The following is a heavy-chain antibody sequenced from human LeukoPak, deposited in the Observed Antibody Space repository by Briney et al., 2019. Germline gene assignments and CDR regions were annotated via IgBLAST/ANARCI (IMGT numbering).Heavy chain of an antibody. V-gene: IGHV3-23*01. CDR2: MSASDAGT. D-gene: IGHD6-19*01. Sequence: PGGSLRLSCAASGFTFSDHAMHWVRQGPGKGLEWVSTMSASDAGTYYADSVKGRFTISRDNSKNTLYLQMNSLRAEDTAVYYCAKGSAVADIYFDYWGQGTLVTVSS. J-gene: IGHJ4*02. CDR1: GFTFSDHA. CDR3: AKGSAVADIYFDY.